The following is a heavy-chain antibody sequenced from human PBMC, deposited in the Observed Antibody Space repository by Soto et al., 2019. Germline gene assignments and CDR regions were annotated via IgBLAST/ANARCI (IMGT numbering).Heavy chain of an antibody. J-gene: IGHJ4*02. CDR1: GFTFSSYG. CDR3: AKHFTVTTSMDIDY. Sequence: GGSLRLSCAASGFTFSSYGMHWVRQAPGKGLEWVAVISYDGSNKYYADSVRGRFTISRDNSRNTLYLQMNSLRAEDTAVYYCAKHFTVTTSMDIDYWGQGTLVTVSS. V-gene: IGHV3-30*18. D-gene: IGHD4-17*01. CDR2: ISYDGSNK.